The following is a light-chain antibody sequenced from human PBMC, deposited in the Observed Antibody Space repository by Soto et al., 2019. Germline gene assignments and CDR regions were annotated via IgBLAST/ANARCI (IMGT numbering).Light chain of an antibody. J-gene: IGLJ3*02. CDR2: DVN. V-gene: IGLV2-14*01. Sequence: QSVLTQPASVSGSPGQSITISCTGTSSDIGAYNYVSWYQQHPGKAPKLMIYDVNNRPSGVSNRFSGSKSGNTASLTISGLQAEDEADYYCSSYTDSSTEVFGGGTKLTVL. CDR3: SSYTDSSTEV. CDR1: SSDIGAYNY.